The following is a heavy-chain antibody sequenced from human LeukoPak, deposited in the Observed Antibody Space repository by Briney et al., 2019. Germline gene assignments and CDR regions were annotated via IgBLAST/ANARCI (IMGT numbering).Heavy chain of an antibody. CDR1: GGSISSYY. D-gene: IGHD5-12*01. V-gene: IGHV4-4*07. Sequence: SETLSLTCTVSGGSISSYYWSWIRQPAGKGLEWIGRIFSSGITKYNPSLKSRVTMSVDTSKNQFSLRLSSVTAADTAVYYCAKTLRGLRLYDYWGQGTLVTVSS. CDR2: IFSSGIT. CDR3: AKTLRGLRLYDY. J-gene: IGHJ4*02.